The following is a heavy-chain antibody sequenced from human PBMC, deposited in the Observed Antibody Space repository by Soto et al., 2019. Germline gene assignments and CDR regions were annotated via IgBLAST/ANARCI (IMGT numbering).Heavy chain of an antibody. D-gene: IGHD2-21*02. Sequence: AGGSLRLSCAASGLTFSPNWMHWVRQAPGKGLAWVARINTEAGSKTYADAVKGGCTITRDNPTATVYLHMTSLRLEATAVYYCARELNDCPYHFDYWGQGTLVTVSS. CDR1: GLTFSPNW. CDR2: INTEAGSK. CDR3: ARELNDCPYHFDY. J-gene: IGHJ4*02. V-gene: IGHV3-74*03.